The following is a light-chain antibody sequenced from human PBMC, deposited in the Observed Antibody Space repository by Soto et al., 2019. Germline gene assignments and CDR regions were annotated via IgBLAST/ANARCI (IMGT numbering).Light chain of an antibody. CDR1: SSNIGSNY. CDR2: SNN. CDR3: AAWDDSLSVYV. V-gene: IGLV1-47*02. Sequence: QSVLTQPPSASGTPGQRVTISCSGSSSNIGSNYVYWYQQLPGTAPKLLIYSNNQRPSGVPDRFSGSKSGTSASLAISGLRSEDEADYYGAAWDDSLSVYVFGTGTKLTVL. J-gene: IGLJ1*01.